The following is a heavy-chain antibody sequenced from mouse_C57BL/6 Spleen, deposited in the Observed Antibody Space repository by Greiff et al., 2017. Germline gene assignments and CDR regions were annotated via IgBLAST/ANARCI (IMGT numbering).Heavy chain of an antibody. Sequence: VQLKESGPELVKPGASVKMSCKASGYTFTDYNMHWVKQSHGKSLEWIGYINPNNGGTSYNQKFKGKATLTVNKSSSTAYLELRSLTSEDSAVEYCARNLLYWYFDVWGTGTTVTVSS. CDR3: ARNLLYWYFDV. CDR2: INPNNGGT. CDR1: GYTFTDYN. D-gene: IGHD2-1*01. V-gene: IGHV1-22*01. J-gene: IGHJ1*03.